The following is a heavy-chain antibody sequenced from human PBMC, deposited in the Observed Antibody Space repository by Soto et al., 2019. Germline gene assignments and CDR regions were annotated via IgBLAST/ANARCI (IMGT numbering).Heavy chain of an antibody. CDR1: VFTFSIYA. J-gene: IGHJ4*02. D-gene: IGHD3-22*01. CDR2: ISGSGGST. CDR3: AKGHYYDSSGYFDY. Sequence: PGGSLRLSCASSVFTFSIYAMSWVRQAPGKGLELVSAISGSGGSTYYADSVKGRFTISRDNSKNTLYLQMNSLRAEDTAVYYCAKGHYYDSSGYFDYWGQGTMVTVSS. V-gene: IGHV3-23*01.